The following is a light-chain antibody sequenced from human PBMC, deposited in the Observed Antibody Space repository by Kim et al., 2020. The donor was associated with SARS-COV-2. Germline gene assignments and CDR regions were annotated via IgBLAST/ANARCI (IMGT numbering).Light chain of an antibody. CDR3: QQYNSYSYT. Sequence: DIQMTQSPSTLSASVGDRVTITCRASQSISTWLAWYQQKPGKAPNLLIYKASSLESGVPSRFIGSGSGTEFTLTISSLQPDDFATYYGQQYNSYSYTFGQGTKLAI. V-gene: IGKV1-5*03. J-gene: IGKJ2*01. CDR2: KAS. CDR1: QSISTW.